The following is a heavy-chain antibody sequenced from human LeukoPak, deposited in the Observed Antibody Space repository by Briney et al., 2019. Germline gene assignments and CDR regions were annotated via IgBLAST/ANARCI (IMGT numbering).Heavy chain of an antibody. Sequence: SETLSLTCTVSGGSISSSSYYWGWIRQPPGKGLEWIGSIYYSGSTYYNPSLKSRVIISVDTSKNQFSLKLSSVTAADTAVYYCAKDGGYCTGGNCYRFDPWGQGTLVTVSS. J-gene: IGHJ5*02. D-gene: IGHD2-15*01. CDR1: GGSISSSSYY. CDR2: IYYSGST. CDR3: AKDGGYCTGGNCYRFDP. V-gene: IGHV4-39*02.